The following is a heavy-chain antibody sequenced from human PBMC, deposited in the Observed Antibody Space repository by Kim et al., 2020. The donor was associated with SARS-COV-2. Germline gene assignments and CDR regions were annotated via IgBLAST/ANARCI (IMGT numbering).Heavy chain of an antibody. J-gene: IGHJ6*02. CDR2: IYYSGST. CDR1: GGSISNYY. D-gene: IGHD3-10*01. V-gene: IGHV4-59*01. CDR3: ARVGWFGESPLNYSVMDV. Sequence: SETLSLTCTVSGGSISNYYWSWIRQPPGKGLEWIGYIYYSGSTNYNRSLTSRVTISVDTSKNQLSLKLSSVTAADTAVYYCARVGWFGESPLNYSVMDVWGQGTTVTVSS.